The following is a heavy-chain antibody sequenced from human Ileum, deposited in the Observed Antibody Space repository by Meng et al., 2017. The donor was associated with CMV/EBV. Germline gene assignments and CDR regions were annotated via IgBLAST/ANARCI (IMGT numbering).Heavy chain of an antibody. J-gene: IGHJ4*02. D-gene: IGHD1-1*01. V-gene: IGHV3-74*02. Sequence: VEAGGGLIQAGGSLRLYFAASGFTFSSSWMHWVRQAPGKGLVWVSHISSDGSDTSYADSVGGRFTISRDNAKNTLYLQVNSLRDDDTGVYYCARVEKEMCWGQGTLVTVSS. CDR2: ISSDGSDT. CDR1: GFTFSSSW. CDR3: ARVEKEMC.